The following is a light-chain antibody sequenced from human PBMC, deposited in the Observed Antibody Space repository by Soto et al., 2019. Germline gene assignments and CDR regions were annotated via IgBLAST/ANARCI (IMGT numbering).Light chain of an antibody. CDR3: HQYDDGPYT. CDR1: RSVSAS. Sequence: EIVMTQSPATLSASPGERATLSCRASRSVSASLAWYQQKPGQAPRLLIYDASNRATGIPVRFSGSGSGTEFTLTISSLQSEDFAVYYCHQYDDGPYTFGQGTKVDIK. CDR2: DAS. V-gene: IGKV3-15*01. J-gene: IGKJ2*01.